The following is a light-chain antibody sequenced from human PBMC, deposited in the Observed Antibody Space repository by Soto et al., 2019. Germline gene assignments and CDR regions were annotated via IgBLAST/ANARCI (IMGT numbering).Light chain of an antibody. CDR2: GAS. CDR3: QQYNNWPYT. CDR1: QSVSSN. Sequence: EIVMTQSPATLSVSPGERATLSCRASQSVSSNLAWYQQKPGQAPRLLIYGASTRATGIPARFSGSGSGTEFTLTSSRLQSEDLAVYYCQQYNNWPYTFGQGTKLEIK. V-gene: IGKV3-15*01. J-gene: IGKJ2*01.